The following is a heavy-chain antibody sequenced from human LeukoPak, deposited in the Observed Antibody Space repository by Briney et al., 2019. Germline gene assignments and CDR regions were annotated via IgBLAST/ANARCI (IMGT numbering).Heavy chain of an antibody. V-gene: IGHV4-59*01. CDR1: GGSLSSYY. J-gene: IGHJ3*02. D-gene: IGHD2-21*02. Sequence: SGALSLTCAVPGGSLSSYYWSWIRQPPGGGREWIGYIYYSGSTDYNPSLQSRVTISVDTSKNQFSLKPISVTAADTAVYYCARDPAYCGGDCYSWAFDIWGQGTMVTVSS. CDR2: IYYSGST. CDR3: ARDPAYCGGDCYSWAFDI.